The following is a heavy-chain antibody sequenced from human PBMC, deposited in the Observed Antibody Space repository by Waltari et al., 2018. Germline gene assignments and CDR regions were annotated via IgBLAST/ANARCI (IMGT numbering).Heavy chain of an antibody. CDR3: ARLAPRTYRSPVPGRHYYYGMDV. Sequence: EEQLLESGGGLVQPGDSLRLSCGASGFRFSNYWLNWVRQAHGKGLVWVARISNDETSISYADSVKGRFTISRDNAKNTLYLQMKRLRAEDTSVYYCARLAPRTYRSPVPGRHYYYGMDVWGQGTTVTVSS. D-gene: IGHD3-10*01. CDR2: ISNDETSI. V-gene: IGHV3-74*01. J-gene: IGHJ6*02. CDR1: GFRFSNYW.